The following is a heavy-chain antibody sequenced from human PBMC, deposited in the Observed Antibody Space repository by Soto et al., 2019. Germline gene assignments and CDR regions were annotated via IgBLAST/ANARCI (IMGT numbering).Heavy chain of an antibody. J-gene: IGHJ6*02. CDR3: ARDGRPYSSGWYDPYYYYGMDV. V-gene: IGHV1-46*01. D-gene: IGHD6-19*01. CDR2: INPSGGST. CDR1: GYTFTSYY. Sequence: QVQLVQSGAEVKKPGASVKVSCKASGYTFTSYYMHWVRQAPGQGLEWMGIINPSGGSTSYAQKFQGRVTMTRDTSTSTVYMELSSLRSEDTAVYYCARDGRPYSSGWYDPYYYYGMDVWGQGTTVTVSS.